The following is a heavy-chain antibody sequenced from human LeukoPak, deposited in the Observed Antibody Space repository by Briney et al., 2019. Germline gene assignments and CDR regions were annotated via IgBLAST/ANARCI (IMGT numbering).Heavy chain of an antibody. J-gene: IGHJ4*02. Sequence: GASVKVSCKASGYTFTGYYIHWVRQAPGQGHEWMGWIHPNSGGTNYAQKFQGRVSMTRTTSISTAYMELYSLRSDDTAVYYCARESIPHYDYWGQGTLVTVSS. CDR3: ARESIPHYDY. CDR2: IHPNSGGT. V-gene: IGHV1-2*02. CDR1: GYTFTGYY. D-gene: IGHD2-2*02.